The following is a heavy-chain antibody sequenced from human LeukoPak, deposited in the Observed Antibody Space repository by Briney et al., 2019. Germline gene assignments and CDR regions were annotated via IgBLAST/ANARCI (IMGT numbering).Heavy chain of an antibody. J-gene: IGHJ4*02. CDR1: GFSFSSYS. Sequence: GGSLRLSCAASGFSFSSYSLNWVRQAPGKGLEWVSYISHTGSTMSYADSVKGRFTISRDNAKNSLYLQMNSLRAEDTAVCYCASYGSWSRGLDYWGQGTLVTVSS. D-gene: IGHD6-6*01. CDR3: ASYGSWSRGLDY. V-gene: IGHV3-48*04. CDR2: ISHTGSTM.